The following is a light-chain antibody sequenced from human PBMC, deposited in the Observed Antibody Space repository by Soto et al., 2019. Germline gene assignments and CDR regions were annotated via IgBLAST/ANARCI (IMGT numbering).Light chain of an antibody. V-gene: IGLV2-8*01. CDR1: SSDVGGYNF. Sequence: QSALAQPPSASGSPGQSVTISCTGTSSDVGGYNFVSWYQHHPGKAPEVIIYEVSKRPSGVPNRFSGSKSGNTASLTVSGLQAEDEADYYCSSYAGSNIYVFGTGTKLTVL. CDR2: EVS. J-gene: IGLJ1*01. CDR3: SSYAGSNIYV.